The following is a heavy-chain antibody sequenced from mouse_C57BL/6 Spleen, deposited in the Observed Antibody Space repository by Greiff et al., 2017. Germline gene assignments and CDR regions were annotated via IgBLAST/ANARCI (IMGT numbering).Heavy chain of an antibody. D-gene: IGHD2-4*01. Sequence: EVQGVESGGGLVKPGGSLKLSCAASGFTFSSYAMSWVRQTPEQRLEWVATISDGGSYTYYPDNVKGRFTISRDNAKNNLYLQMSHLKSEDTAMYYCARIKGFFDYWGQGTTLTVSS. CDR3: ARIKGFFDY. CDR1: GFTFSSYA. V-gene: IGHV5-4*01. CDR2: ISDGGSYT. J-gene: IGHJ2*01.